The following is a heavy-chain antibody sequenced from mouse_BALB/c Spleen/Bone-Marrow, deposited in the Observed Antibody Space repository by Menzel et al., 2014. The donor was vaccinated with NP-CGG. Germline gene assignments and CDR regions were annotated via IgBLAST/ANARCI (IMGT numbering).Heavy chain of an antibody. CDR3: ARFYYGSSYAMDY. D-gene: IGHD1-1*01. Sequence: VHLVESGPELVKPGASVRISCKASGYTFTSYYIHWVKQRPGQGLEWIGWIYPGNVNTKYNEKFKGKATLTADKSSSTAYMQLSSLTSEDSAVYFCARFYYGSSYAMDYWSQGTSVTVSS. CDR1: GYTFTSYY. V-gene: IGHV1S56*01. J-gene: IGHJ4*01. CDR2: IYPGNVNT.